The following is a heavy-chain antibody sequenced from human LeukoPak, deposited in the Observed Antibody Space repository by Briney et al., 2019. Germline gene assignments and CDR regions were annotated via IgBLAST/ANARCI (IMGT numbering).Heavy chain of an antibody. J-gene: IGHJ5*01. CDR3: ASRSGVRGVIGGFDS. Sequence: SETLSLTCTVAGGSISSTSYFWGWIRQPPGQGLEWIGSIYNRGSTYYNPSLKSRVTMSVDTSKNQFSLKLSSVTAADTAVYHCASRSGVRGVIGGFDSWGQGTVVTVSS. D-gene: IGHD3-10*01. CDR2: IYNRGST. V-gene: IGHV4-39*07. CDR1: GGSISSTSYF.